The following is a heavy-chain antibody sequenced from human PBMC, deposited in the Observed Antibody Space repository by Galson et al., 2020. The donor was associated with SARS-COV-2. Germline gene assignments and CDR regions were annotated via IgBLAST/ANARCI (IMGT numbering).Heavy chain of an antibody. J-gene: IGHJ4*02. CDR1: GFTFSNYV. D-gene: IGHD1-26*01. V-gene: IGHV3-30*04. CDR2: ISSDGSNS. Sequence: GGSLRLSCAASGFTFSNYVMHWVRQAPGKGPEWVAVISSDGSNSSYADSLKGRFTISRDNSKSTLYLQMNSLRAEDTAVYYCARGGEWELPYYFDYWGQGTLVTVSS. CDR3: ARGGEWELPYYFDY.